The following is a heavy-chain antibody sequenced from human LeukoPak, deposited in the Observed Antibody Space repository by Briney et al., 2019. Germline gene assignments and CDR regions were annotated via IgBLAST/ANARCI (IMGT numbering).Heavy chain of an antibody. CDR2: ISGNGGGT. J-gene: IGHJ4*02. Sequence: GSLRLSCAASGFTFSSYAMSWARQAPRKGLEWVSGISGNGGGTYYADSVKGRFTISRDNSKTTLYLQMNSLRAEDTAVYYCAKSFGYSRSWFDYWGQGTPVTVSS. V-gene: IGHV3-23*01. D-gene: IGHD6-13*01. CDR1: GFTFSSYA. CDR3: AKSFGYSRSWFDY.